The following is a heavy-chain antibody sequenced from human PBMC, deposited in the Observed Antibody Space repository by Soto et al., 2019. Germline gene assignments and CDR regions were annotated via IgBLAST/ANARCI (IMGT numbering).Heavy chain of an antibody. V-gene: IGHV4-34*01. J-gene: IGHJ4*02. Sequence: SETLSLTCAVYGGSFSGYYWSWSLQPPGKGLEWIGEINHSGSTNYNPSLKSRVTISVDTSKNQFSLKLSSVTAADTAVYYCARGLGIAVAGRLFDYWGQGTLVTVSS. D-gene: IGHD6-19*01. CDR2: INHSGST. CDR1: GGSFSGYY. CDR3: ARGLGIAVAGRLFDY.